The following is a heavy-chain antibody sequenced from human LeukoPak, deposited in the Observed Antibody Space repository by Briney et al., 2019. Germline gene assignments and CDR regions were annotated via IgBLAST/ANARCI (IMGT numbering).Heavy chain of an antibody. CDR1: GFTFSGYS. V-gene: IGHV3-21*01. Sequence: GGSLRLSCAASGFTFSGYSMNWVRQAPGKGLEWVSSISSSSNYKYYADSVKGRFTISRDNAKNSLYLQMNSLRAEDTAVYYCARVRRYYGSGSYALWFDPWGQGTLVTVSS. CDR3: ARVRRYYGSGSYALWFDP. J-gene: IGHJ5*02. CDR2: ISSSSNYK. D-gene: IGHD3-10*01.